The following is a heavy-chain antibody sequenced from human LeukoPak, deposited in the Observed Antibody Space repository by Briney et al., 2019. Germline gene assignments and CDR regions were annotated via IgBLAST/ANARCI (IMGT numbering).Heavy chain of an antibody. CDR1: GYTFTSYA. CDR2: INTNTGNP. Sequence: GASVKVSCKASGYTFTSYAMNWVRQAPGQGLEWMGWINTNTGNPTYAQGFTGRFVFSLDTSVSTAYLQISSLKAEDTAVYYCARARYDYVWGSYRYKDLDYWGQGTLVTVSS. J-gene: IGHJ4*02. D-gene: IGHD3-16*02. V-gene: IGHV7-4-1*02. CDR3: ARARYDYVWGSYRYKDLDY.